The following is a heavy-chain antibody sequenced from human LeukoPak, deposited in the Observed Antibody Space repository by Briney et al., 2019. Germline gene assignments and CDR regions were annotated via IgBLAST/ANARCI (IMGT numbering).Heavy chain of an antibody. D-gene: IGHD3-16*02. CDR2: IWYDGSNK. J-gene: IGHJ6*02. CDR1: GFTFSSYG. V-gene: IGHV3-33*01. CDR3: ARGRYNYYYAMDV. Sequence: PGGSLRLSCAASGFTFSSYGMHWVRQAPGKGLEWVAVIWYDGSNKYYADSVKGRFTISRDNSKNTLYLQMNSLRAEDTAMYYCARGRYNYYYAMDVWGQGTTVTVSS.